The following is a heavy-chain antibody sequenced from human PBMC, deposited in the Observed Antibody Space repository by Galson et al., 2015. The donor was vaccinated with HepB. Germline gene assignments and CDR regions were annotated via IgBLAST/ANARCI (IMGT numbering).Heavy chain of an antibody. D-gene: IGHD5-12*01. CDR3: ARVFGVAMAYYFDY. V-gene: IGHV3-53*04. Sequence: SLRLSCAASGFTVSSNYMSWVRQAPGKGLEWVSVIYSGGSTYYADSVKGRFTISRHNSKNTLYLQMNSLRAEDTAVYYCARVFGVAMAYYFDYWGQGTLVTVSS. CDR1: GFTVSSNY. J-gene: IGHJ4*02. CDR2: IYSGGST.